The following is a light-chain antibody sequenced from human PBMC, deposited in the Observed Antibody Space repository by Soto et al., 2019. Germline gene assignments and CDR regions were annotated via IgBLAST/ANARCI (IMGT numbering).Light chain of an antibody. CDR2: AAS. J-gene: IGKJ4*01. CDR1: QGISNY. CDR3: QKYSSAPLT. V-gene: IGKV1-27*01. Sequence: DIQMTQSPSSLSASVGDRVTITCRARQGISNYLACYQQKPGKVPKLLIYAASTLQSGVPSRFSGSGSGTDFTLTISSLQPEDVATYYCQKYSSAPLTFGGGTKVEIK.